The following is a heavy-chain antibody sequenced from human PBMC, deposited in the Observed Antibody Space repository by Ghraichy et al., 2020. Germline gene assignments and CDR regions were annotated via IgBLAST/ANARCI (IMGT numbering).Heavy chain of an antibody. V-gene: IGHV5-51*01. J-gene: IGHJ4*02. Sequence: GESLNISCKGSGYSFSNYWIAWVRQMPGTGLEWLGVFSPGDSNVRYSPAFRGHVTLSADKSISTAYLEWSSLEASDSAIYYCARLPRNFAMYESRGYYCDSWGQGTLVTVSS. CDR2: FSPGDSNV. CDR1: GYSFSNYW. D-gene: IGHD3-22*01. CDR3: ARLPRNFAMYESRGYYCDS.